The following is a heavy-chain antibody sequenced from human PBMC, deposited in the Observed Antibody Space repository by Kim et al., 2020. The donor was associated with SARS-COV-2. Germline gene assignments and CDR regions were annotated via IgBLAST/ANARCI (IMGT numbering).Heavy chain of an antibody. CDR1: GFTFNIFA. D-gene: IGHD3-10*02. J-gene: IGHJ5*01. Sequence: GGSLRLSCAASGFTFNIFAMTWVRQAPGKGLEWVSAISGSGGRTDYADSVKGRFTMSRDNSKKTVYLQMDNLGAEATALYYCAKEGAAGVPGNWLDSWGRGTLVTVSA. CDR2: ISGSGGRT. V-gene: IGHV3-23*01. CDR3: AKEGAAGVPGNWLDS.